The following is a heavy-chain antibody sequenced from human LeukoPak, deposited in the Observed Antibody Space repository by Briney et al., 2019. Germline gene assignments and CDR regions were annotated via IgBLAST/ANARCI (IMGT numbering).Heavy chain of an antibody. CDR2: IYSGGTT. CDR1: GFTVSSNY. Sequence: GGSLRLSCAVSGFTVSSNYMSWVRQAPGKGLEWVSVIYSGGTTYYADSVKDRFTISRDNPKHVLYLQMNSLRAEGTAVYYCARVSGSGTYFDYWGQGTLVTVSS. D-gene: IGHD3-10*01. V-gene: IGHV3-66*01. CDR3: ARVSGSGTYFDY. J-gene: IGHJ4*02.